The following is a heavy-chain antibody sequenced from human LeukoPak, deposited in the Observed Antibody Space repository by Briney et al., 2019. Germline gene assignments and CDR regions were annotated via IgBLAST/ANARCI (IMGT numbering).Heavy chain of an antibody. CDR3: ASRKPGYSSSWYLRQNWFDP. Sequence: PSETLSLTCTVSGYSISSGYYWGWIRQPPGKGLEWIGRIYTSGSTNYNPSLKSRVTISVDTSKNQFSLKLSSVTAADTAVYYCASRKPGYSSSWYLRQNWFDPWGQGTLVTVSS. CDR1: GYSISSGYY. D-gene: IGHD6-13*01. V-gene: IGHV4-38-2*02. CDR2: IYTSGST. J-gene: IGHJ5*02.